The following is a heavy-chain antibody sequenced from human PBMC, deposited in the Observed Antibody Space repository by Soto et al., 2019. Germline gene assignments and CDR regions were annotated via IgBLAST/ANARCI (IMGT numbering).Heavy chain of an antibody. J-gene: IGHJ4*02. CDR1: GGSFIGYY. CDR2: INHKGNT. CDR3: ARGAPRDSSGLYFAY. Sequence: PSETLSLTCAAYGGSFIGYYWNWVRQPPGKGLEWVGEINHKGNTNYNPSLKSRVTISIDTSTSQFSLKLSSLIATDTAVYYCARGAPRDSSGLYFAYWGQGGLVTVSS. D-gene: IGHD6-19*01. V-gene: IGHV4-34*01.